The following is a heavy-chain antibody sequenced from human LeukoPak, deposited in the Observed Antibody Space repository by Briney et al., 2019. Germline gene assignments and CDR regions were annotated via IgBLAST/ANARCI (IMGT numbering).Heavy chain of an antibody. CDR1: GFTFSSYG. Sequence: GGSLRLSCAASGFTFSSYGMHWVRQAPGKGLEWVAVIWYDGSNKYYADSVKGRFTISRDNSKNTLYLQMNSLRAEDTAVYYCAKAVMIVVVHDVFDIWGQGTMVTVSS. V-gene: IGHV3-33*06. CDR2: IWYDGSNK. D-gene: IGHD3-22*01. CDR3: AKAVMIVVVHDVFDI. J-gene: IGHJ3*02.